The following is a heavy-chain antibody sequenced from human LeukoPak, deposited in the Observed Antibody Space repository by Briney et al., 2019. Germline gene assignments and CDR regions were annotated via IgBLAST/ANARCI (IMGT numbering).Heavy chain of an antibody. J-gene: IGHJ6*02. Sequence: GGSLRLSCAASGFTFSSYAMSWVRQAPGKGLEWVSAISGSGGSTYYADSVKGRFTISRDNAKNSLYLQMNSLRAEDTAVYYCARDKGRSTRAYYGMDVWGQGTTVTVSS. CDR3: ARDKGRSTRAYYGMDV. V-gene: IGHV3-23*01. CDR1: GFTFSSYA. CDR2: ISGSGGST.